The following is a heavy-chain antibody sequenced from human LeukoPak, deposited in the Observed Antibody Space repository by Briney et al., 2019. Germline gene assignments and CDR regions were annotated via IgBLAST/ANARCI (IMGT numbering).Heavy chain of an antibody. CDR3: ASRRFYYYGSGSYLF. CDR1: GGSISGYY. CDR2: INHSGSS. V-gene: IGHV4-34*01. J-gene: IGHJ4*02. Sequence: TSGTLSLTCAVYGGSISGYYWSWIRQPPGKGLEWIGEINHSGSSNYNPSLKSRVTISVDTSKNQFSLKLSSVTAADTAVYYCASRRFYYYGSGSYLFWGQGTLVTVSS. D-gene: IGHD3-10*01.